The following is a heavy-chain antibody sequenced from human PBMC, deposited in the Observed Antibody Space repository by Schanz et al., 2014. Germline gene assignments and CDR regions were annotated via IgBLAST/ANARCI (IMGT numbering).Heavy chain of an antibody. CDR1: GGTFSSYT. CDR2: IIPILGIA. Sequence: QVQLVQSGAEVKKPGSSVQVSCKASGGTFSSYTISWVRQAPGQGLEWMGRIIPILGIANYAQKFQGRVTITADKSTFTAYMELRSLRSEDTAVYYCVRVPSRDVSFDLWGRGTLVTVSS. J-gene: IGHJ2*01. D-gene: IGHD3-16*01. V-gene: IGHV1-69*02. CDR3: VRVPSRDVSFDL.